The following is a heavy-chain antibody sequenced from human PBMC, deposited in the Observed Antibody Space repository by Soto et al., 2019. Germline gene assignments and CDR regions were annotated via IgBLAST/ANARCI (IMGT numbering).Heavy chain of an antibody. CDR2: ISYDGSNK. V-gene: IGHV3-30*18. CDR1: GFTFSSYG. D-gene: IGHD3-3*01. J-gene: IGHJ5*02. Sequence: PGGSLRLSCAASGFTFSSYGMHWVRQAPGKGLEWVAVISYDGSNKYYADSVKGRFTISRDNSKNTLYLQMNSLRAEDTAVYYCAKDRNYDHTNWFDPWGQGTLVTVYS. CDR3: AKDRNYDHTNWFDP.